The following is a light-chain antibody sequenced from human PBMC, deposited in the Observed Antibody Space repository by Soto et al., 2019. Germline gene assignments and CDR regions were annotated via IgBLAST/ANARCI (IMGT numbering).Light chain of an antibody. CDR3: QQYNDWPPT. Sequence: EIVMTQSPATLSMSPGERATLSCRASQSVSSNLAWYQQKPGQAPRLIYGASTRATGFPARFSGSGSGTEFTLTISSLQSEDSAVYYCQQYNDWPPTFGGGTKVEIK. J-gene: IGKJ4*01. V-gene: IGKV3-15*01. CDR1: QSVSSN. CDR2: GAS.